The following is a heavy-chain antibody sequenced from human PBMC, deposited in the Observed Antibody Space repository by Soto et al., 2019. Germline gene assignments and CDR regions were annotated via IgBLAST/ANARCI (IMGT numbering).Heavy chain of an antibody. CDR1: GGSISSSSYY. CDR2: IYYSGST. Sequence: SETLSLTXTVSGGSISSSSYYWGWIRQPPGKGLEWIGSIYYSGSTYYNPSLKSRVTISVDTSKNQFSLKLSSVTAAETAAYYCANIPVYRELDYWGQGTLVTAPQ. V-gene: IGHV4-39*01. J-gene: IGHJ4*02. D-gene: IGHD1-26*01. CDR3: ANIPVYRELDY.